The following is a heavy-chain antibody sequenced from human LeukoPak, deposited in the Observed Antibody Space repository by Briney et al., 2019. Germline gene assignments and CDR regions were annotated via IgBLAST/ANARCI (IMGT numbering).Heavy chain of an antibody. V-gene: IGHV1-2*02. D-gene: IGHD3-3*01. CDR1: GYTFTGYY. CDR2: INPNSGGT. J-gene: IGHJ3*02. CDR3: ARTYDVEAFDI. Sequence: GASVKVSCKASGYTFTGYYMHWVRQAPGHGLEWMGWINPNSGGTNYAQKFQGRVTMTRDTSISTAYMGLSRLRSDDTAVYYCARTYDVEAFDIWGQGTMVTVSS.